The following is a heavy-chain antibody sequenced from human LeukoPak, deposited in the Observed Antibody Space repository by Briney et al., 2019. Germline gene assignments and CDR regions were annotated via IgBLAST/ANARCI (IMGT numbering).Heavy chain of an antibody. J-gene: IGHJ3*02. CDR3: ARVGVIVVAINAFDI. CDR1: GGSISSYY. V-gene: IGHV4-4*07. Sequence: SETLSFTCTVSGGSISSYYWSWIRQPAGKGLEWIGRISTSGSTSYNPSLKSRVTMSVDTSKNQFSLKLSSVTAADTAIYYCARVGVIVVAINAFDIWGQGTMVTVSS. D-gene: IGHD3-22*01. CDR2: ISTSGST.